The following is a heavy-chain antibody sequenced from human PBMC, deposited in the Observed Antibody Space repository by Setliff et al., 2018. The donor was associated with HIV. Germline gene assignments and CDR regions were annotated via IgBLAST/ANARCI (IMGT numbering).Heavy chain of an antibody. J-gene: IGHJ5*02. CDR3: ARDRGPYCSGGSCSGRGFDP. CDR2: INSDGSST. D-gene: IGHD2-15*01. Sequence: PGGSLRLSCAASGFTFSSYWMHWVRQAPGKGLVWVSRINSDGSSTSYADSVKGRFTISRDNAKNTVFLQMNRLRVEDTAVYYCARDRGPYCSGGSCSGRGFDPWGQGTLVTSPQ. CDR1: GFTFSSYW. V-gene: IGHV3-74*01.